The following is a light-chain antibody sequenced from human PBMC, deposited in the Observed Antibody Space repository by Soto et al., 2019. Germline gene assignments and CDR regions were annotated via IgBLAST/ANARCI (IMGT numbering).Light chain of an antibody. J-gene: IGLJ3*02. CDR3: CSYAGSSTLV. Sequence: QSALTQPSSVSGSPGQSITISCTGTSSDIGSYNLVSWYQQHPGKAPKLMIYEVIKRSSGGSKSFSGSKSGNTASLTLSGRQAEDEADYYCCSYAGSSTLVFGVGSKLTVL. V-gene: IGLV2-23*02. CDR2: EVI. CDR1: SSDIGSYNL.